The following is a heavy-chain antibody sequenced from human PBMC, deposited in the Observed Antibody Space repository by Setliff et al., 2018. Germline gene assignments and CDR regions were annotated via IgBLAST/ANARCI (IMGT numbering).Heavy chain of an antibody. CDR2: IYYDGSNT. D-gene: IGHD2-2*01. CDR1: GFTFSRYG. Sequence: GGSLRLSCAASGFTFSRYGMHWVRQPPGKGLEWVAVIYYDGSNTHYTDSVEGRFTISRDNSKNTLYLQMNSLGTDDTAVYYCARDGSIEVGPGTNQELDVWGTGTTVTVSS. CDR3: ARDGSIEVGPGTNQELDV. V-gene: IGHV3-33*01. J-gene: IGHJ6*04.